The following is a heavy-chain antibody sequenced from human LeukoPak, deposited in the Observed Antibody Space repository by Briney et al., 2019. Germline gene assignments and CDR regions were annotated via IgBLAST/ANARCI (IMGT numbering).Heavy chain of an antibody. CDR2: IKQDGSEK. Sequence: PGGSLRLSCAASGFSISSYWMSWVRQAPGKGLEWVADIKQDGSEKYYVDSVKGRFTISRDNAKNSLYLQMNSLRAEDTAVYYCARGDLYGSGSPEFYFDYWGQGTLVTVSS. D-gene: IGHD3-10*01. J-gene: IGHJ4*02. CDR3: ARGDLYGSGSPEFYFDY. V-gene: IGHV3-7*05. CDR1: GFSISSYW.